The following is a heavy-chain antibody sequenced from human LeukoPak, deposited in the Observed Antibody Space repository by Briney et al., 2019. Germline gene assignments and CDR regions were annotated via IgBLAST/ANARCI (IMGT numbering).Heavy chain of an antibody. Sequence: PGGSLRLSCTASGFTFSSYAMSWVRQAPGKGLEWVSAVSGSGGSTYYADSVKGRFTISRDNSKNTLYLQMNSLRAEDTAVYYCANRYCISASCYQYFHHWGQGTLVTVSS. CDR3: ANRYCISASCYQYFHH. D-gene: IGHD2-2*01. J-gene: IGHJ1*01. V-gene: IGHV3-23*01. CDR2: VSGSGGST. CDR1: GFTFSSYA.